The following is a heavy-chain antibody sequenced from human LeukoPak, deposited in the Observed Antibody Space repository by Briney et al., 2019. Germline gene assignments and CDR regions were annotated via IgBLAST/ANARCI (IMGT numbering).Heavy chain of an antibody. CDR1: GYTFTSYG. V-gene: IGHV1-18*01. D-gene: IGHD2-15*01. CDR2: ISAYNGNT. CDR3: ARVQTGYCSGGSCYPTYYFDY. Sequence: ASVKVSCKASGYTFTSYGISCVRQAPGQGLEGMGWISAYNGNTNYAQKLQGRVTMTTDTSTSTAYMELRSLRSDDTAVYYCARVQTGYCSGGSCYPTYYFDYWGQGTLVTVSS. J-gene: IGHJ4*02.